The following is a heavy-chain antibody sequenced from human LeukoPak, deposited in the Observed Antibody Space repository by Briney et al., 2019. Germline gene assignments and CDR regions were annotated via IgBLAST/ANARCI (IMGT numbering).Heavy chain of an antibody. CDR3: ASRPESSYYYDSSGYYLEYAFDI. CDR2: ISSSSSYI. CDR1: GFTFSSYG. D-gene: IGHD3-22*01. J-gene: IGHJ3*02. Sequence: TGGSLRLSCAASGFTFSSYGMNWVRQAPGKGLEWVSSISSSSSYIYYADSVKGRFTISRDNAKNSLYLQMNSLRAEDTAVYYCASRPESSYYYDSSGYYLEYAFDIWGQGTMVTVSS. V-gene: IGHV3-21*01.